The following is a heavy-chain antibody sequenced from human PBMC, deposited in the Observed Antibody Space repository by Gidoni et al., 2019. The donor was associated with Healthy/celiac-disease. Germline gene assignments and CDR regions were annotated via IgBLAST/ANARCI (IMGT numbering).Heavy chain of an antibody. CDR1: GFTFSSYW. CDR3: ARESDYVWGSYGAFDI. J-gene: IGHJ3*02. Sequence: EVQLVESGGGLVQPGGSLRLSCAASGFTFSSYWMSWVRQAPGKGLEWVANIKQDGSEKYYVDSVKGRFTISRDNAKNSLYLQMNSLRAEDTAVYYCARESDYVWGSYGAFDIWGQGTMVTVSS. V-gene: IGHV3-7*01. CDR2: IKQDGSEK. D-gene: IGHD3-16*01.